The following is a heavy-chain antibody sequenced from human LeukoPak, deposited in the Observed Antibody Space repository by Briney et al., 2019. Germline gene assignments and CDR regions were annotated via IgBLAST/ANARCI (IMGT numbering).Heavy chain of an antibody. D-gene: IGHD5-18*01. Sequence: SETLSLTCAVYGGSFSGYYWSWIRQPPGKGLEWIGEINHSGSTNYNPSLKSRVTISVDTSKNQFSLKLSSVTAADTAVYYCARGQIRYSHGIFDYWGQGTLVTVSS. J-gene: IGHJ4*02. CDR2: INHSGST. V-gene: IGHV4-34*01. CDR1: GGSFSGYY. CDR3: ARGQIRYSHGIFDY.